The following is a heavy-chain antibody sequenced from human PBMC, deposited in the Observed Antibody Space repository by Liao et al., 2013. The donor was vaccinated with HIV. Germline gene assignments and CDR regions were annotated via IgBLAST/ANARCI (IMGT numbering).Heavy chain of an antibody. Sequence: QVQLQESGPGLVKPSETLSLTCTVSGGSVTTYSWSWIRQTPGKGLEWIGYISYSGSTDCNPSLKSRVTMSIDTSRNQFSLKMHSMTPADTAVYYCATAGGSAGFDYWGQGTLVTVSS. V-gene: IGHV4-59*02. CDR1: GGSVTTYS. D-gene: IGHD3-16*01. J-gene: IGHJ4*02. CDR3: ATAGGSAGFDY. CDR2: ISYSGST.